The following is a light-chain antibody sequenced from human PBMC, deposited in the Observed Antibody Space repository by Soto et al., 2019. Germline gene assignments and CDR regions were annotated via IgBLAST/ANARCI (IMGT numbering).Light chain of an antibody. V-gene: IGKV3-11*01. Sequence: EIVLTQSPATLSLSPGERATLSCRASQSVSTYLAWFQQKPGQAPRLLIYDASTRATGIPARFSGSGSGTDVTLTIIMLEAEDVAIYYCQQRHSWVTFCQGTRLEIK. CDR1: QSVSTY. CDR3: QQRHSWVT. J-gene: IGKJ5*01. CDR2: DAS.